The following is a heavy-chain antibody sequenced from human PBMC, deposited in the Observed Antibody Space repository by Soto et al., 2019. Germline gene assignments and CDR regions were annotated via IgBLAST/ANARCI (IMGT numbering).Heavy chain of an antibody. CDR2: INPSGGST. V-gene: IGHV1-46*03. J-gene: IGHJ6*02. Sequence: ASVKVSCKAFGYTFIRYYMHWVRQAPGQGLEWMGIINPSGGSTSYAQKFQGRVTMTRDTSTSTVYMELSSLRSEDTAVYYCARTMVGANYYYYGMDVWGQGTTVTVSS. CDR3: ARTMVGANYYYYGMDV. CDR1: GYTFIRYY. D-gene: IGHD1-26*01.